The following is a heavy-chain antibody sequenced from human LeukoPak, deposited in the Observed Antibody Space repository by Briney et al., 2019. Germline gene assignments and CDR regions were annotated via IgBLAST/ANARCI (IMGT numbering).Heavy chain of an antibody. CDR3: ARGGVATISMLYYYYYYMDV. Sequence: GGSLRLSCAASGFTFDDYGMSWVRQAPGKGLEWVSGINWNGGSTGYADSVKGRFTISRDNAKNSLYLQMNSLRAEDTALYYCARGGVATISMLYYYYYYMDVWGKGTTVTVSS. D-gene: IGHD5-12*01. V-gene: IGHV3-20*04. J-gene: IGHJ6*03. CDR1: GFTFDDYG. CDR2: INWNGGST.